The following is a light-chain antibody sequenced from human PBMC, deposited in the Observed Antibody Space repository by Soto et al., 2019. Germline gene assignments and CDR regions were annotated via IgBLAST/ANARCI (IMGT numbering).Light chain of an antibody. Sequence: QSVLTQPPSASGTPGQRVTLSCSGSSSNIGSNSVYWYQQLPGTAPKLLIYRNNQRPSGVPDRFSGSKSGTSASLAISGLRSEDEADYYCAAWDDSRVVFGGGTKLTVL. CDR3: AAWDDSRVV. J-gene: IGLJ2*01. CDR2: RNN. CDR1: SSNIGSNS. V-gene: IGLV1-47*01.